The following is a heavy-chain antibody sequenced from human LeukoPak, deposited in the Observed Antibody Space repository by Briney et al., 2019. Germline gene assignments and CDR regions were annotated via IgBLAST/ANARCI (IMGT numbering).Heavy chain of an antibody. V-gene: IGHV4-39*01. J-gene: IGHJ4*02. Sequence: SETLSPTWTVPGGSISRSSYYWGWSRPPPGKGLEWIGSIYYSVSTYYTPSTKRRVTISVDTSKNQFSLKLSSVTAADTAVYYSARHYYGSGSYYNAFDYWGQGTQLTVSS. D-gene: IGHD3-10*01. CDR3: ARHYYGSGSYYNAFDY. CDR2: IYYSVST. CDR1: GGSISRSSYY.